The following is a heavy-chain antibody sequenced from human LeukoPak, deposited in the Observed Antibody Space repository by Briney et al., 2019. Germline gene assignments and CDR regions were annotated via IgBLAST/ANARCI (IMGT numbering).Heavy chain of an antibody. D-gene: IGHD6-19*01. CDR1: GYTFTGYY. Sequence: ASVKVSCKASGYTFTGYYVHWVRQAPGQGPEWMGWINPNSGGTNYAQKLQGRVTMTTDTPTSTAYMELRSLRSEDTAVYYCARGSRQWPCDYWGQGTLVTVSS. V-gene: IGHV1-2*02. CDR2: INPNSGGT. CDR3: ARGSRQWPCDY. J-gene: IGHJ4*02.